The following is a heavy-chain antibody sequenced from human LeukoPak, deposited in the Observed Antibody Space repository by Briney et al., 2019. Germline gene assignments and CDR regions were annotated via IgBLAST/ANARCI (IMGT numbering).Heavy chain of an antibody. Sequence: GGSLRLSCVASGFRFSSYAMSWVRQPPGKGLEWVSSISGGGDSTYYADSVKGRFTISRDNPKNTLYLQMNSLRAEDTAVYYCAKDQSFDFWSGYSLYYYYYGMDVWGQGTTVTVSS. CDR1: GFRFSSYA. V-gene: IGHV3-23*01. J-gene: IGHJ6*02. D-gene: IGHD3-3*01. CDR2: ISGGGDST. CDR3: AKDQSFDFWSGYSLYYYYYGMDV.